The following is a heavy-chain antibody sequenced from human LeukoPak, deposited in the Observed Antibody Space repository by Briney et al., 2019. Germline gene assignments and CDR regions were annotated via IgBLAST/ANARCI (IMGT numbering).Heavy chain of an antibody. CDR2: ISYDGSNK. Sequence: PGRSLRLSCAASGFTFSSYAMHWVRQAPGKGLEWVAVISYDGSNKYYADSVKGRFTISRDNSKNTLYLQMNSLRAEDTAVYYCARAPVWSGYYNIWGQGTLVTVSS. J-gene: IGHJ4*02. CDR3: ARAPVWSGYYNI. CDR1: GFTFSSYA. V-gene: IGHV3-30-3*01. D-gene: IGHD3-3*01.